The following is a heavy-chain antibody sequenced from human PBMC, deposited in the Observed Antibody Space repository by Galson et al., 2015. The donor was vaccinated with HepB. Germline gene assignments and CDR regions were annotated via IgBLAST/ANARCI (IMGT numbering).Heavy chain of an antibody. V-gene: IGHV5-51*01. Sequence: QSGAEVKKPGESLKISCKGSGYSFTSYWIGWVRQMPGKGLEWMGIIYPGDSDTRYSPSFQGQVTISADKSISTAYLQWSSLKASDTAMYYCARRGVVAENYYYYYGMDVWGQGTTVTVSS. CDR2: IYPGDSDT. CDR1: GYSFTSYW. D-gene: IGHD2-2*01. CDR3: ARRGVVAENYYYYYGMDV. J-gene: IGHJ6*02.